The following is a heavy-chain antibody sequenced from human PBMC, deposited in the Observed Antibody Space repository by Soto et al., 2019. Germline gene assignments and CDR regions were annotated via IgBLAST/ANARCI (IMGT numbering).Heavy chain of an antibody. J-gene: IGHJ4*02. CDR1: GCSFAGYW. CDR2: IDPSDSQT. D-gene: IGHD3-22*01. Sequence: PGESLKISCKGSGCSFAGYWITWVRQKPGKGLEWMGRIDPSDSQTYYSPSFRGHVTISATKSITTVFLQWSSLRASDTAMYYCARQIYDSDTGPNFQYYFDSWGQGTPVTVPQ. V-gene: IGHV5-10-1*01. CDR3: ARQIYDSDTGPNFQYYFDS.